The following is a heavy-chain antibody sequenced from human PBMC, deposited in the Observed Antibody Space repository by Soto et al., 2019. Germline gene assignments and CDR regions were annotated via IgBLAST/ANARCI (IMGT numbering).Heavy chain of an antibody. J-gene: IGHJ5*02. CDR2: IKQDGSEK. V-gene: IGHV3-7*01. CDR3: ARDRTLTYDFWSGYYGGWFDP. Sequence: GGSLRLSCAASGFTFSSFWMSWVRQAPGKGLEWVANIKQDGSEKYYVDSVKGRFTISRDNAKNSLYLQMNSLRAEDTAVYYCARDRTLTYDFWSGYYGGWFDPWGQGTLVTVSS. CDR1: GFTFSSFW. D-gene: IGHD3-3*01.